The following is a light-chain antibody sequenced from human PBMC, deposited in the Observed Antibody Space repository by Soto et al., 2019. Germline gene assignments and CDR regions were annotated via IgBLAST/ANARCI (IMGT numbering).Light chain of an antibody. CDR1: SGDVGGYNY. V-gene: IGLV2-8*01. Sequence: QSALTQPPSASGSPGQSVTISCTGTSGDVGGYNYVSWYQQRPGKAPKLMIYDVNKRPSGVPDRFSGSKSGNTASLTVSGLQAEDEADYYCSSYAGSNNPFVFGTGTKLTVL. J-gene: IGLJ1*01. CDR3: SSYAGSNNPFV. CDR2: DVN.